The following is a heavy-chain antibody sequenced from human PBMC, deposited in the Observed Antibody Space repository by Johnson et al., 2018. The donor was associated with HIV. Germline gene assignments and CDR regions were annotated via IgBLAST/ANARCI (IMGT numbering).Heavy chain of an antibody. CDR3: AKGIFDFWGGYYYEAFDI. CDR1: GFTFSSYG. Sequence: QVQLVESGGGVVQPGRSLRLSCAASGFTFSSYGMHWVRQAPGKGLEWVAVIWYDGSNKYYADSVKGRFTISRDNSKTTLYLQMSSLRVEHTAVYYCAKGIFDFWGGYYYEAFDIWGQGTIVTVSS. CDR2: IWYDGSNK. V-gene: IGHV3-33*06. D-gene: IGHD3-3*01. J-gene: IGHJ3*02.